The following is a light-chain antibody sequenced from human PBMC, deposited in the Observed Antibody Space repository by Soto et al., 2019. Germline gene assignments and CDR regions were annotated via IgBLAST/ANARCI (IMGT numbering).Light chain of an antibody. CDR3: QQYCSSPKYT. V-gene: IGKV3-20*01. J-gene: IGKJ2*01. CDR1: QSVSSSY. Sequence: EIVLTQSPGTLSLSPGERATLSCRASQSVSSSYLAWYQQKPGQAPRLLIYGASSRATGIPDRFSGSGSGTDFPLTISRLEPEDFEVYYCQQYCSSPKYTFGQGTKLEIK. CDR2: GAS.